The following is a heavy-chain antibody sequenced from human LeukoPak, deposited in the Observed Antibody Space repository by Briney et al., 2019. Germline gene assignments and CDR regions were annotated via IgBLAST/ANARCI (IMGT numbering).Heavy chain of an antibody. V-gene: IGHV4-39*01. J-gene: IGHJ2*01. CDR1: GGSISSSSYY. CDR2: IYYSGST. Sequence: SETLSLTCTVSGGSISSSSYYWGWIRRPPGKGLEWIGSIYYSGSTYYNPSLKSRVTISVDTSKNQFSLKLSSVTAADTAVYYCASHCSSTSCYPAYYWYFDLWGRGTLVTVSS. CDR3: ASHCSSTSCYPAYYWYFDL. D-gene: IGHD2-2*01.